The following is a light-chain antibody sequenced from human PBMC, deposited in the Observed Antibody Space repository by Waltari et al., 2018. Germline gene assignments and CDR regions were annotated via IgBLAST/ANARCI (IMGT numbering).Light chain of an antibody. CDR3: QQRSNWPRT. J-gene: IGKJ1*01. CDR1: QSVSSH. V-gene: IGKV3-11*01. CDR2: DAS. Sequence: EIVLTQSPATLSLSPGERATLSCRASQSVSSHLAWYQHKPGQAPRLLIYDASNRATGIPTRFSGSGSGTDFTLTISSREPEDFAVYYCQQRSNWPRTFGQGTKVEMK.